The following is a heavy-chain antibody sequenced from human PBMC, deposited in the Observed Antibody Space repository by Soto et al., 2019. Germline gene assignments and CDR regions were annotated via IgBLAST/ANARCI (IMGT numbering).Heavy chain of an antibody. CDR1: GYTFTSYY. Sequence: KVSCKASGYTFTSYYMHWVRQAPGQGLEWMGIINPSGGSTSYAQKFQGRVTMTRDTSTSTVYMELSSLRSEDTAVYYCAREALLRGVTTTGLGYWGQGTLVTVSS. J-gene: IGHJ4*02. CDR3: AREALLRGVTTTGLGY. CDR2: INPSGGST. D-gene: IGHD3-10*01. V-gene: IGHV1-46*01.